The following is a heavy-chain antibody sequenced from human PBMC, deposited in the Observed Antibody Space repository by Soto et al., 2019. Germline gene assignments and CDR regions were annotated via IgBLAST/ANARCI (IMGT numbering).Heavy chain of an antibody. D-gene: IGHD3-9*01. V-gene: IGHV4-34*01. Sequence: SETLSLTCAVYGGSFSGYYWSWIRQPPGKGLEWIGEINHSGSTNYNPSLKSRVTISVDTSKNQFSLKLSSVTAADTAVYYCARRRLRYSRSWFDPWGQGTLVTVS. CDR3: ARRRLRYSRSWFDP. J-gene: IGHJ5*02. CDR1: GGSFSGYY. CDR2: INHSGST.